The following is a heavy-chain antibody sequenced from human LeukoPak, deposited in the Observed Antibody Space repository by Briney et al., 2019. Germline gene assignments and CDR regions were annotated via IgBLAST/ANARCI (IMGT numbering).Heavy chain of an antibody. CDR3: ARAIVVVPAANLKHFDY. V-gene: IGHV4-34*01. J-gene: IGHJ4*02. CDR2: INHSGST. Sequence: SETLSLTCAVYGGSLSGYYWSWIRQPPGKGLEWIGEINHSGSTNYNPSLKSRVTISVDTSKNQFSLKLSSVTAADTAVYYCARAIVVVPAANLKHFDYWGQGTLVTVSS. CDR1: GGSLSGYY. D-gene: IGHD2-2*01.